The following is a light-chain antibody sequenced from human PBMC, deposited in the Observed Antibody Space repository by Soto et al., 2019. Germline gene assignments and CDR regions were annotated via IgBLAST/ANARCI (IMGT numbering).Light chain of an antibody. CDR3: QPANSFPLT. J-gene: IGKJ4*01. Sequence: DIRMTQSPSSVSSSVGDRVTITCRASQGISSWLAWSQQKPGKAPKLLIYAASSLQSGVPSRFSGSGSGTDFTLTISSLQPEYFATYYCQPANSFPLTFGGGTKVEIK. CDR1: QGISSW. CDR2: AAS. V-gene: IGKV1-12*01.